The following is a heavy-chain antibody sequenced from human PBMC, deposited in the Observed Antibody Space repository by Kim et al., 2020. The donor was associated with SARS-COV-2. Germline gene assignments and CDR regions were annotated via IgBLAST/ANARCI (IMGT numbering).Heavy chain of an antibody. J-gene: IGHJ4*02. CDR1: GFFFPRYA. Sequence: GGSLRLSCAASGFFFPRYAMSWVRQAPGKGLEWVSAISPTGDETFYADSVKGRFTISRDDSKNTVYLQMNSLRADDTAVYYCANRLGGTSWYENWGQG. D-gene: IGHD3-16*01. CDR3: ANRLGGTSWYEN. V-gene: IGHV3-23*01. CDR2: ISPTGDET.